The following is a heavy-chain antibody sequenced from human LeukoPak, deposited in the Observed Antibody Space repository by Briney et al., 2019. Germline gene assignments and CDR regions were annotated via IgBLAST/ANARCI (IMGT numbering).Heavy chain of an antibody. J-gene: IGHJ4*02. CDR1: GGSISSHF. CDR2: VYHSGNT. Sequence: SETLSLTCSVYGGSISSHFWSWIRQPPGKGLEWIGYVYHSGNTYYNTSLKSRVTISVDTSKNQFSLKLSSVTAADTAVYYCARGSSWYYFVYWGQRTLVTVSS. CDR3: ARGSSWYYFVY. D-gene: IGHD6-13*01. V-gene: IGHV4-59*11.